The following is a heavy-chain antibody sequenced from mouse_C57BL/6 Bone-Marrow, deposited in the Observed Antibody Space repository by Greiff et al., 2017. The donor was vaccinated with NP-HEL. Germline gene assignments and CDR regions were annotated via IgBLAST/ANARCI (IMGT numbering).Heavy chain of an antibody. Sequence: QVQLQQSGPELVKPGASVKISCKASGYTFTDYYINWVKQRPGQGLEWIGWIFPGSGSTYYNEKFKGKAPLTVDKSSSTAYMLLSSLTSEDSAVYFCAREVTTVVLYYMDYWGQGTTLTVSS. V-gene: IGHV1-75*01. J-gene: IGHJ2*01. D-gene: IGHD1-1*01. CDR2: IFPGSGST. CDR3: AREVTTVVLYYMDY. CDR1: GYTFTDYY.